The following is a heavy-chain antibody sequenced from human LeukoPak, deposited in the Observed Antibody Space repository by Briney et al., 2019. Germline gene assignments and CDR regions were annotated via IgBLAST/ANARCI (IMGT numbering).Heavy chain of an antibody. CDR1: GFTFSDYY. V-gene: IGHV3-11*01. J-gene: IGHJ3*02. CDR3: ARDYYYDSSGYPLPSPIDI. CDR2: ISSSGSTI. D-gene: IGHD3-22*01. Sequence: GGSLRLSCAASGFTFSDYYMSWIRQAPGKGLEWVSYISSSGSTIYYADSVKGRFTISRDNAKNSLYLQMNSLRAEDTAVYYCARDYYYDSSGYPLPSPIDIWGQGTMVTVSS.